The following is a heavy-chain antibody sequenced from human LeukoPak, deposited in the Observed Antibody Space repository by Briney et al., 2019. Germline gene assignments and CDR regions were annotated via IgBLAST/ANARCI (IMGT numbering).Heavy chain of an antibody. V-gene: IGHV1-2*02. CDR1: GYTFTDYY. D-gene: IGHD6-19*01. CDR2: IIADGGGT. J-gene: IGHJ4*02. Sequence: ASVKVSCKASGYTFTDYYMHWVRQAPGQGLEWMAWIIADGGGTKYAQEFQGRVTLTRDTSISTAYMELRSLRSDDTAVYYCARAGVGSGWPFWGQGTLVTVSS. CDR3: ARAGVGSGWPF.